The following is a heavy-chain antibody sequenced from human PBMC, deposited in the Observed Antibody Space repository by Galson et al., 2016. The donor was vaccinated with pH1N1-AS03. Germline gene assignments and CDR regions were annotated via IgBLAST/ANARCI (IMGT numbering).Heavy chain of an antibody. J-gene: IGHJ4*02. D-gene: IGHD3-3*01. CDR3: VKGGGYSHGFLEYYFDS. CDR2: IRYDESIK. V-gene: IGHV3-30*02. Sequence: SLRLSCAASGFVFSTSAIHWVRQSPGKGLEWVAFIRYDESIKNYGDSVKGRFSISRDNPTNTVCLEMNTLRPEDTAVYYCVKGGGYSHGFLEYYFDSWGQGTLVTVSS. CDR1: GFVFSTSA.